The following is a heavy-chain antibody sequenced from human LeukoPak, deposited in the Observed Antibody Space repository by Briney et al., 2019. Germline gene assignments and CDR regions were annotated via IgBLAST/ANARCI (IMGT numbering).Heavy chain of an antibody. CDR3: ARTRLGTSTSFYFDL. J-gene: IGHJ4*02. CDR1: EFIFSDYD. Sequence: GGSLRLSCAASEFIFSDYDMHWVRQAPGKGLEWVALIRYDGKSEYYSGHMQGRFTISRDNSKNNLFLNMNNLGPEDTALYFCARTRLGTSTSFYFDLWGQGTLATVSS. V-gene: IGHV3-30*02. D-gene: IGHD1-26*01. CDR2: IRYDGKSE.